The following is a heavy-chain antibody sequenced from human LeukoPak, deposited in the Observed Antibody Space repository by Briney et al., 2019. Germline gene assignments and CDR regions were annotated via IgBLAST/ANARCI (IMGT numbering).Heavy chain of an antibody. CDR2: ISDDGRNK. CDR3: AKRPSDYGDYVTYFDY. J-gene: IGHJ4*02. V-gene: IGHV3-30*18. D-gene: IGHD4-17*01. CDR1: GFSFISYG. Sequence: GGSLRLSCAASGFSFISYGMHWVRQAPGEGLEWVGVISDDGRNKKYADSVKGRFTISRDNSKDTLYLQMNSLRDEDTAVYYCAKRPSDYGDYVTYFDYWGQGTLVTVSS.